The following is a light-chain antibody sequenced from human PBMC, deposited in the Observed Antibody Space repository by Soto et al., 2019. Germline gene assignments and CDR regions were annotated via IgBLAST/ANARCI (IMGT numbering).Light chain of an antibody. CDR3: QSSDSSLSGVV. CDR1: SSNIGAGYD. V-gene: IGLV1-40*01. Sequence: QSVLTQPPSVSGAPGQRVTISCTGSSSNIGAGYDVHWYQQLPGTAPKLLIYGNSNRPSGVPDRFSGSKSGTSASLAITGVQAEDEADYYCQSSDSSLSGVVFGGGTQLTVL. J-gene: IGLJ2*01. CDR2: GNS.